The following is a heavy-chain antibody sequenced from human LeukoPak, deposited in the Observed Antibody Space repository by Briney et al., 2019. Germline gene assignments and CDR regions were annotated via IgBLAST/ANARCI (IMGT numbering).Heavy chain of an antibody. D-gene: IGHD2-15*01. CDR1: GFTFSSYA. V-gene: IGHV3-23*01. CDR3: AKAGYCSGGSCPAPSLNWFDP. J-gene: IGHJ5*02. Sequence: GGSLRLSCAASGFTFSSYAMSWVRQAPGKGLEWVSAISGSGGSTYYADSVKGRFTISRDNSKNTLYLQMNSLRAEDTAVYYCAKAGYCSGGSCPAPSLNWFDPWGQGTLVTVSS. CDR2: ISGSGGST.